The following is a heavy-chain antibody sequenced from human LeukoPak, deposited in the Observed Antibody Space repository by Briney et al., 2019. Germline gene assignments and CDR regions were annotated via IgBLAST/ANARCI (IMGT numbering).Heavy chain of an antibody. D-gene: IGHD6-6*01. CDR1: GFTFTTHA. CDR3: AKEIAARDYYYYGVDV. Sequence: GGSLRLSCVASGFTFTTHAMSWVRQAPGKGLEWVSAFSGSITKTYYANSVKGRFTISRDNSKNTLYLQMNSLRAEDTAVYYCAKEIAARDYYYYGVDVWGQGTTVTVSS. V-gene: IGHV3-23*01. J-gene: IGHJ6*02. CDR2: FSGSITKT.